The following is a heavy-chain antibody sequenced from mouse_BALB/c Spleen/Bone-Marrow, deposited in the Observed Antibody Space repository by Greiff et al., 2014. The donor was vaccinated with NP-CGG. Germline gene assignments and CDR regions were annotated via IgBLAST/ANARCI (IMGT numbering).Heavy chain of an antibody. Sequence: EVMLVESGGGLVQPGGSMKLSCVASGFTFSNYWMTWVRQSPEKGLEWVAEIRLKSNNYATHYAESVKGRFTISRDDSKSSVYLQMNNLRTEDTGIYYCTGVLRNFDYWGQGTTLTVSS. D-gene: IGHD1-1*01. CDR2: IRLKSNNYAT. V-gene: IGHV6-6*02. CDR1: GFTFSNYW. J-gene: IGHJ2*01. CDR3: TGVLRNFDY.